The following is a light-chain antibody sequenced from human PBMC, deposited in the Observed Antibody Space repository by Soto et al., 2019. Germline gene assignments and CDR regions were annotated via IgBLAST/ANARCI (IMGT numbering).Light chain of an antibody. CDR1: QDIGTY. CDR2: AAS. CDR3: QQSYTTPRIT. V-gene: IGKV1-39*01. Sequence: DIQMTQSTSSLSASIGDSVIITCRASQDIGTYLNWYQHKPGKAPKHLIYAASSLQTGVPSRFTGSGSGTEFTLTIDSLQPEDFATYYCQQSYTTPRITFGQGTRLEIK. J-gene: IGKJ5*01.